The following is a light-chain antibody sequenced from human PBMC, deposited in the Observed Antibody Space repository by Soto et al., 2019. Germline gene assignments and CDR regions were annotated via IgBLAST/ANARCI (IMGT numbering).Light chain of an antibody. CDR1: SSDVGTYDY. Sequence: QPASVSGSPGQSITISCTGTSSDVGTYDYVSWYQQHPGKAPKLIIYEVSNRPSGVSDRFSGSKSDNTASLSISGLQAEDEADYYCTSYTSSSTYVFGTGTKLTVL. J-gene: IGLJ1*01. CDR3: TSYTSSSTYV. CDR2: EVS. V-gene: IGLV2-14*01.